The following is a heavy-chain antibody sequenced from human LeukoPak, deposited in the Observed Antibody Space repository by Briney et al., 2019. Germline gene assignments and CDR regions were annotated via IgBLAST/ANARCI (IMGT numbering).Heavy chain of an antibody. J-gene: IGHJ4*02. CDR3: ARAGGVKTAALDLDY. Sequence: SETLSLTCTVSGGSISSYYWSWIRQPPGKGLEFIGYIYYSGSTNYNPSLKSRVTISVDTSKNLFSLKLSSVTAADTAVYYCARAGGVKTAALDLDYWGQGTLVTVSS. D-gene: IGHD6-25*01. V-gene: IGHV4-59*01. CDR2: IYYSGST. CDR1: GGSISSYY.